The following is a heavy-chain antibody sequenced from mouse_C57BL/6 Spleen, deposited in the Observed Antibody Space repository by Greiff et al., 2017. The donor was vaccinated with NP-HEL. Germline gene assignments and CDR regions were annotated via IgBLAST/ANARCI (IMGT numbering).Heavy chain of an antibody. CDR3: ARIVVRRSPYYFDY. Sequence: QVQLQQPGTELVKPGASVKLSCKASGYTFTSYWMHWVKQRPGQGLEWIGNINPSNGGTNYNEKFTSKATLTVDNSSSTAYMQLGSLTSEDSAVDDGARIVVRRSPYYFDYWGQGTTLTVAS. CDR1: GYTFTSYW. J-gene: IGHJ2*01. CDR2: INPSNGGT. D-gene: IGHD1-1*01. V-gene: IGHV1-53*01.